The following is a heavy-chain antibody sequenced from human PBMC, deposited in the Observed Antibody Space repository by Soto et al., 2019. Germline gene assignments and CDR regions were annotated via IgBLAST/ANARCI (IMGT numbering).Heavy chain of an antibody. CDR3: AKGGPAGFCSGGRCYFDY. J-gene: IGHJ4*02. CDR1: GFTFDDYA. V-gene: IGHV3-9*01. CDR2: ISWNSNII. D-gene: IGHD2-15*01. Sequence: EVQLVESGGGLVQPGRSLRLSCAASGFTFDDYAMHWVRRVPGKGLEWVSSISWNSNIIGYADSVKGRFTISRDNDKNSLYLQMNSLRPENTALYYCAKGGPAGFCSGGRCYFDYWGQGTLVTVSS.